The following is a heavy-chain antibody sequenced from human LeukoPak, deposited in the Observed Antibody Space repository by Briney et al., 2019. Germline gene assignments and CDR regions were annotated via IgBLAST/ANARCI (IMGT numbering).Heavy chain of an antibody. V-gene: IGHV3-23*01. D-gene: IGHD5-24*01. J-gene: IGHJ4*02. CDR1: GFTFSSYA. CDR3: AKSGYNRFDY. CDR2: ISGSGGST. Sequence: WGSLRLSCAASGFTFSSYAMSWVRQAPGKGLEWVSAISGSGGSTYYADSVKGRFTISRDNSKNTLYLQMNSLIAEDTAVYYCAKSGYNRFDYWGQGTRVTVSS.